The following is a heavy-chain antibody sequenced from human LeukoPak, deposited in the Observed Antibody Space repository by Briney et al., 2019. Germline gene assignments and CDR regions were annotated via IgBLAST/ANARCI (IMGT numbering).Heavy chain of an antibody. CDR3: AKSGDGYNLLDY. Sequence: ASVKVSCKTSGYNFAGYYIFWVRQAPGQGLEWMGWIDPRSGGTKFAQKFQGRVTITRDTSITTVNMELRGLKSDDTAMYYCAKSGDGYNLLDYWGQGTLVTASS. V-gene: IGHV1-2*02. J-gene: IGHJ4*02. D-gene: IGHD5-24*01. CDR2: IDPRSGGT. CDR1: GYNFAGYY.